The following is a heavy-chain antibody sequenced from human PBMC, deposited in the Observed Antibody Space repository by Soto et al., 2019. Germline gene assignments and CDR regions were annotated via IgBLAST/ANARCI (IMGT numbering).Heavy chain of an antibody. D-gene: IGHD1-7*01. J-gene: IGHJ1*01. CDR3: ARESGESWTYEAH. CDR2: ITVNGNT. V-gene: IGHV4-4*07. Sequence: QVQQLESGPGLVKPWDTLSLTCTVSGAYISDFSWSWIRQPAGKGLEWIGRITVNGNTQYNPSFSGRVTMSMDTSRNQFSLNLQSAPAADTALYYCARESGESWTYEAHWGQGTLVTVSS. CDR1: GAYISDFS.